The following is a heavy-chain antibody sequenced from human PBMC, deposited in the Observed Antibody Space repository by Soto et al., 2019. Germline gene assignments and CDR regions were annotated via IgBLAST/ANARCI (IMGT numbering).Heavy chain of an antibody. CDR1: GYTFNRYA. V-gene: IGHV1-18*01. J-gene: IGHJ5*02. CDR2: ITGDTLEA. Sequence: VQLVQSGAEVRKPGASVTVSCKASGYTFNRYAISWLRQAPGQGPEWMGWITGDTLEARYARKFQGRVTLTRNTSTSTVYMELRSLRDDDTAVYYCARDRPTDHWGQGTLVTVS. CDR3: ARDRPTDH.